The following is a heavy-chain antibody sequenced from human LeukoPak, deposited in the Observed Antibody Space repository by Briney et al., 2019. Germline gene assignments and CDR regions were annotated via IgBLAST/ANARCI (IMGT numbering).Heavy chain of an antibody. CDR3: ANEKWESGWFDP. J-gene: IGHJ5*02. CDR1: GFTFSSYA. Sequence: GGSLRLSCAASGFTFSSYAMTWVRQAPGKGLEWVSGISGSGGRTYYADSVKGRFTISRDNSENTLYLQMNSLRAEDTAVYYCANEKWESGWFDPWGQGTLVTVSS. CDR2: ISGSGGRT. D-gene: IGHD1-26*01. V-gene: IGHV3-23*01.